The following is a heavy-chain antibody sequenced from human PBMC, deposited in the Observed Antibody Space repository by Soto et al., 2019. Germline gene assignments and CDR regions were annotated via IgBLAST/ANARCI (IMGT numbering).Heavy chain of an antibody. CDR2: IYSGGST. CDR1: GFTVSSNY. V-gene: IGHV3-53*01. J-gene: IGHJ6*02. CDR3: ATGHFRSSYYYYYGMDV. Sequence: EVQLVESGGGLIQPGGSLRLSCAASGFTVSSNYMSWVRQATGKGLEWVSVIYSGGSTYYADSVKGRFTISRDNSKNTLYLQMNSLRAEDTAVYYCATGHFRSSYYYYYGMDVWGQGTTVTVSS.